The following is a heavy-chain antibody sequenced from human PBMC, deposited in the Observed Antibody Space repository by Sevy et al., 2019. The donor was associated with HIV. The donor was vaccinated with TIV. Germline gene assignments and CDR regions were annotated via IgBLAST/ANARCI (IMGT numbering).Heavy chain of an antibody. D-gene: IGHD3-10*01. Sequence: GGSLRLSCAASGFTFNTYTMNWVRQAPGEGLEWVSSISSSGNYIYYADSAKGRFTISRDNAKNSLSFQMNNLRAEDTAVYYCARPYGSGSWEAFDIWGQGTMVTVSS. V-gene: IGHV3-21*01. J-gene: IGHJ3*02. CDR1: GFTFNTYT. CDR3: ARPYGSGSWEAFDI. CDR2: ISSSGNYI.